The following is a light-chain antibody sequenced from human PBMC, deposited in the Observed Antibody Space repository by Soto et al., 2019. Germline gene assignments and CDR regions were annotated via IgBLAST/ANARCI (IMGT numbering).Light chain of an antibody. J-gene: IGKJ1*01. Sequence: EIVLTQSPATLSLSPGERATLSCRASQSVSSYLAWYLQQPGQAPRLLIYGASTRATAVPARFTASGSGTEFTLSISSLQSDDFGVYYCQQYDTWPRTFGQGTKVDIK. CDR3: QQYDTWPRT. V-gene: IGKV3-15*01. CDR1: QSVSSY. CDR2: GAS.